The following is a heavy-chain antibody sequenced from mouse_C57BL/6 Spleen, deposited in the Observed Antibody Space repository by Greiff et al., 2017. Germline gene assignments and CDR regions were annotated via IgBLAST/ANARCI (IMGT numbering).Heavy chain of an antibody. CDR3: ARRYYGSRGYFDV. Sequence: QVQLQQPGAELVKPGASVKLSCKASGYTFTSYWMQWVKQRPGQGLEWIGEIDPSDSYTNYNQKFKGKATLTVDTSSSTAYMQLSSLTSEDAAVYYCARRYYGSRGYFDVWGTGTTGTVSS. D-gene: IGHD1-1*01. J-gene: IGHJ1*03. CDR1: GYTFTSYW. CDR2: IDPSDSYT. V-gene: IGHV1-50*01.